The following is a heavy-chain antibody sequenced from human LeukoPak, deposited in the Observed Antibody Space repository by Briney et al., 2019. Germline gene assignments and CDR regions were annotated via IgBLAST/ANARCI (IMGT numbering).Heavy chain of an antibody. CDR2: INPKSGGT. J-gene: IGHJ4*02. Sequence: ASVKVSCKASGYRFIDYYIHWVRQAPGQGLEWMGWINPKSGGTNYAQKFQGRVTVTRDTSISTAYMELSRLRSDDTAVYYCARGFEGSGSYLIDYGARGPRVTVSS. D-gene: IGHD3-10*01. CDR3: ARGFEGSGSYLIDY. V-gene: IGHV1-2*02. CDR1: GYRFIDYY.